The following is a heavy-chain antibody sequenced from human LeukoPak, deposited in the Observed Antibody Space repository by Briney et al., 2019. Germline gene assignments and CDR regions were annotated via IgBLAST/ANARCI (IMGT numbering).Heavy chain of an antibody. V-gene: IGHV3-23*01. CDR3: AKDLAGSGSYSFDY. CDR1: GFXFSNYA. D-gene: IGHD1-26*01. Sequence: GGSLRLSCAASGFXFSNYAINWVRQAPGRGQEWVSHISGSGGSTYYADSVKGRFTISRDNSKNTLYLQMNSLRAEDTAVYYCAKDLAGSGSYSFDYWGQGTLVTVSS. J-gene: IGHJ4*02. CDR2: ISGSGGST.